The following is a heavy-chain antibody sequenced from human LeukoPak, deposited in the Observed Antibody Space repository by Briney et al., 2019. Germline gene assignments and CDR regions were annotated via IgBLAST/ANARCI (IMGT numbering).Heavy chain of an antibody. CDR1: GFTFSSYS. D-gene: IGHD6-13*01. V-gene: IGHV3-21*01. CDR2: ISSSSSYI. Sequence: KPGGSLRLSCAASGFTFSSYSMNWVRQAPGKGLEWVSSISSSSSYIYYADSVKGRFTISRDNAKNSLYLQMNSLRAEDTAVYYCARDETGYSSSWYAVTDYYYYMDVWGKGTTVTISS. CDR3: ARDETGYSSSWYAVTDYYYYMDV. J-gene: IGHJ6*03.